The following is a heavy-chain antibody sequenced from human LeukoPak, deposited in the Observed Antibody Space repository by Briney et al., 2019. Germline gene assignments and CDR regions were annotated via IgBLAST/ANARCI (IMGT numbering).Heavy chain of an antibody. CDR3: ARGLFSYDILTGYYYYYYMDV. CDR2: ISAYNGNT. V-gene: IGHV1-18*01. J-gene: IGHJ6*03. Sequence: GASVKVSCKASGYTFTSYGISWVRQAPGQGLEWMGWISAYNGNTNYAQKLQGRVTMTTDTSTSTAYMELRSLRSDDTAVYYCARGLFSYDILTGYYYYYYMDVWGKGTTVTVSS. CDR1: GYTFTSYG. D-gene: IGHD3-9*01.